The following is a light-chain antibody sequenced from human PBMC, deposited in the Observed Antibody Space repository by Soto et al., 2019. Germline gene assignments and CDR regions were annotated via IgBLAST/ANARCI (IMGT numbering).Light chain of an antibody. Sequence: QPASVSGSPGQSITISCTGTTSDIGAYNYVSWYQQQPGTAPKLVISEVTNRPSGVSNRFSGSKSGNTASLTISGLQAEDEADYYCSSFTTSSTWVFGGGTQLTVL. CDR2: EVT. J-gene: IGLJ3*02. CDR3: SSFTTSSTWV. CDR1: TSDIGAYNY. V-gene: IGLV2-14*01.